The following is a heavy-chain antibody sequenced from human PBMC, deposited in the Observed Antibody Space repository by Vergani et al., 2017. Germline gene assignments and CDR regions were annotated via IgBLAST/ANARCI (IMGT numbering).Heavy chain of an antibody. J-gene: IGHJ6*03. Sequence: QVQLVQSGAEVKKPGSSVKVSCKASGGTFSSYAISWVRQAPGQGLEWMGGIIPIFGTANYAQKFQCRVTITADESTSTAYMELSSLRSEDTAVYYWARGEVGADYYYYYMDVWGKGTTVTVSS. D-gene: IGHD3-16*01. V-gene: IGHV1-69*01. CDR3: ARGEVGADYYYYYMDV. CDR2: IIPIFGTA. CDR1: GGTFSSYA.